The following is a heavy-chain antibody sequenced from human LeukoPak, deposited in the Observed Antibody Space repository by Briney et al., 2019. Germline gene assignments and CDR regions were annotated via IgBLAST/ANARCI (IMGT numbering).Heavy chain of an antibody. V-gene: IGHV4-39*01. CDR1: GASVTSGGFY. CDR3: ARHSGSGSESRPFDP. CDR2: IYYTGST. J-gene: IGHJ5*02. D-gene: IGHD3-10*01. Sequence: PSETLSLTCSVSGASVTSGGFYWGWLRQPPGKRPEWIATIYYTGSTYYNPSLKSRVSISIDTSKNQFSMRLTSVTATDTAVYHCARHSGSGSESRPFDPWGQGTLVSVSS.